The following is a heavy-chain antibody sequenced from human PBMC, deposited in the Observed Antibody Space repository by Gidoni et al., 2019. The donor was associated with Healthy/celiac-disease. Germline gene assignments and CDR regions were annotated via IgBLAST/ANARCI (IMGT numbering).Heavy chain of an antibody. Sequence: QVQLQASGPGLVKPSEPLSLPCTVSSGSISSYSWSWIRQPPGKGLEWIGYIYYSGSTNYNPSLKSRVTISVDTSKNQFCLKLSSVTAADTAVYYCASGGSGGDYWGQGTLVTVSS. CDR3: ASGGSGGDY. CDR2: IYYSGST. CDR1: SGSISSYS. V-gene: IGHV4-59*01. D-gene: IGHD6-19*01. J-gene: IGHJ4*02.